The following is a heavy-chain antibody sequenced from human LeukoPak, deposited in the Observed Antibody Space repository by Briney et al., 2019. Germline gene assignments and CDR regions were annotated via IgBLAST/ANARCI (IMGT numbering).Heavy chain of an antibody. D-gene: IGHD5-18*01. CDR1: GGSISSGSYY. Sequence: SETLSLTCTVSGGSISSGSYYWSWIRQPAGKGLEWIGRIYTSGSTNYNPSLKSRVTISVDTSKNQFSLKLSSVTAADTAVYYCARVRAVDTAMALDYWGQGTLVTVSS. J-gene: IGHJ4*02. CDR3: ARVRAVDTAMALDY. CDR2: IYTSGST. V-gene: IGHV4-61*02.